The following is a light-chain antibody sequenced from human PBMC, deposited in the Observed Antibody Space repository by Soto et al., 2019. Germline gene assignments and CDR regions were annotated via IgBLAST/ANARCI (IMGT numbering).Light chain of an antibody. V-gene: IGKV1-39*01. J-gene: IGKJ1*01. Sequence: DIQMTQSPSSLSASVGDRVTITCRASQSISSYLNWYQQKPGKAPKLLISAASSLQSGVPSRFSGSGSGTDFTLTISSLQPEDFATYSCQQSYTTPWTFGQGTKVEVK. CDR1: QSISSY. CDR2: AAS. CDR3: QQSYTTPWT.